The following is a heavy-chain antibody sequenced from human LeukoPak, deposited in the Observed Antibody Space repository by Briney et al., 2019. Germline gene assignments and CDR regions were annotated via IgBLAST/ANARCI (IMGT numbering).Heavy chain of an antibody. V-gene: IGHV3-7*03. J-gene: IGHJ4*02. CDR3: VRDPTRAECSDGSCYLDY. CDR2: IDEGGSEK. D-gene: IGHD2-15*01. CDR1: GFTFSRFW. Sequence: GGSLRLSCEASGFTFSRFWMSWVRQAPGEGLEWVANIDEGGSEKYHVGSVRGRFTISRDNAKNSLYLQMNSLRAEDTAVYYCVRDPTRAECSDGSCYLDYWGQGTLVTVSS.